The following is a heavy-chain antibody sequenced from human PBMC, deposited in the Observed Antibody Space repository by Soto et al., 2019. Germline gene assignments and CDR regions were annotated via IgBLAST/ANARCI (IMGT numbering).Heavy chain of an antibody. CDR3: ARANYDFWSGYYIDINWFDP. CDR2: IYYSGST. Sequence: SETLSLTCTVSGGSISSYYWSWIRQPPGKGLEWIGYIYYSGSTNYNPFLKSRVTISVDTSKNQFSLKLSSVTAADTAVYYCARANYDFWSGYYIDINWFDPWGQGTLVTVSS. D-gene: IGHD3-3*01. CDR1: GGSISSYY. J-gene: IGHJ5*02. V-gene: IGHV4-59*01.